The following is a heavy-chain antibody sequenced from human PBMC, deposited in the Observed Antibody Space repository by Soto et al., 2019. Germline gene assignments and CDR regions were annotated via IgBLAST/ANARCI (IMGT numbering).Heavy chain of an antibody. V-gene: IGHV5-51*01. D-gene: IGHD3-10*01. Sequence: PGESLKISCKGSGYSFTSYWIGWVRQMPGKGLEWMGIIYPGDSDTRYSPSFQGQVTISADKSISTAYLQWSSLKASDTAMYYCARPGASTPSTQENPESSWFDPWGQGTLVTVSS. CDR2: IYPGDSDT. J-gene: IGHJ5*02. CDR3: ARPGASTPSTQENPESSWFDP. CDR1: GYSFTSYW.